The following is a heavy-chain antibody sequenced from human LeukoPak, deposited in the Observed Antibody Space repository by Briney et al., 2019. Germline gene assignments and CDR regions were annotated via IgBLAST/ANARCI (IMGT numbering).Heavy chain of an antibody. CDR1: GGSISDYY. D-gene: IGHD3-22*01. CDR3: ARHYYDSSGYYYFDY. Sequence: SETLSLTCTVSGGSISDYYWSWIRQPPGKGLEYMGYIYYSGSTDYNPSLKSRITISVDTSKNQFSPKLSSVTAADTAVYYCARHYYDSSGYYYFDYWGQGTLVTVSS. J-gene: IGHJ4*02. CDR2: IYYSGST. V-gene: IGHV4-59*08.